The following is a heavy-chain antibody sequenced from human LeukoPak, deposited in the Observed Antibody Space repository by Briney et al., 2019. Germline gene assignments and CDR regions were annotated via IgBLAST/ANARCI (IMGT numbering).Heavy chain of an antibody. V-gene: IGHV3-23*01. CDR3: AKRPRSTFYFDY. CDR2: MSASGGST. CDR1: GFTFSSYA. J-gene: IGHJ4*02. Sequence: GGSLRLSCAASGFTFSSYAMNWVRQAPGEGLEWVSGMSASGGSTSYADSVKGRLTISRDSSKNTLYLQMNSLRAEDTAVYYCAKRPRSTFYFDYWGLGTLVTVSS.